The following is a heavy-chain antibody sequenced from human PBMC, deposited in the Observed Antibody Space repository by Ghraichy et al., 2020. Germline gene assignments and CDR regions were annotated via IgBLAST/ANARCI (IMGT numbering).Heavy chain of an antibody. Sequence: GGSLRLSCAASGFTFSSYSMNWVRQAPGKGLEWVSYISISSSIIYYADSLKGRFTISRDNAKNSLYLQMNSLRDEDTAVYYCAISPLPYSSSSYYYGMDVWGQGTTVTVSS. CDR1: GFTFSSYS. CDR2: ISISSSII. V-gene: IGHV3-48*02. CDR3: AISPLPYSSSSYYYGMDV. D-gene: IGHD6-13*01. J-gene: IGHJ6*02.